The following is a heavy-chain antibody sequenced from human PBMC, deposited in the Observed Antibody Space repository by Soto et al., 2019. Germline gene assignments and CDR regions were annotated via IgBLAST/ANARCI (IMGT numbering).Heavy chain of an antibody. CDR1: GDSIGIFY. CDR3: ARADGYTGYE. V-gene: IGHV4-4*08. D-gene: IGHD5-12*01. J-gene: IGHJ4*02. Sequence: SETLCITCTFSGDSIGIFYWSWIRQSPGHGLEWIGYIYFTGATSYNPSLLSRVNIALDTSKNQVSLNLTSVTAIDTAVYYCARADGYTGYEWGQGILVTVSS. CDR2: IYFTGAT.